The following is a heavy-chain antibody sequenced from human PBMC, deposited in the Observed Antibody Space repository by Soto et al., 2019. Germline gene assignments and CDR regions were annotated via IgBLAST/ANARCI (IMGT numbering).Heavy chain of an antibody. CDR2: ISYDGSNK. V-gene: IGHV3-30*18. J-gene: IGHJ6*02. Sequence: PGGSLRLSCAASGFTFSSYGMHWVRQAPGKGLEWVAVISYDGSNKYYADSAKGRFTISRDNSKNTLYLQMNSLRAEDTAVYYCAKGFSYYYYYGMDVWGQGTTVTVSS. CDR3: AKGFSYYYYYGMDV. CDR1: GFTFSSYG.